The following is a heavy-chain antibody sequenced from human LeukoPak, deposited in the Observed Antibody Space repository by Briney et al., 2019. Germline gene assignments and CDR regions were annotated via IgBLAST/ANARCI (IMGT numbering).Heavy chain of an antibody. CDR1: GGSISSSSYY. Sequence: PSETLSLTCTVSGGSISSSSYYWGWIRQPPGKGLEWIGSIYYSGSTYYNPSLKSRVTISVDTSKNQFSLKLSSVTAADTAVYYCARRYSGSRHPFDYWGQGTLVTVSS. CDR2: IYYSGST. CDR3: ARRYSGSRHPFDY. V-gene: IGHV4-39*01. D-gene: IGHD1-26*01. J-gene: IGHJ4*02.